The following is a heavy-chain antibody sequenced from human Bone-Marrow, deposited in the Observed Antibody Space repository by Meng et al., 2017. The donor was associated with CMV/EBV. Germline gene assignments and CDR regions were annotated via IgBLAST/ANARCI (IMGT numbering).Heavy chain of an antibody. CDR1: GGTFSSYA. CDR2: IIPILGIA. D-gene: IGHD3-22*01. V-gene: IGHV1-69*10. CDR3: AKDEIPYYHDGGGVY. Sequence: SVKVSCKASGGTFSSYAISWVRQAPGQGLEWMGGIIPILGIANYAQKFQGRVTITADKSTSTAYMELSSLRSEDTAVYYCAKDEIPYYHDGGGVYWGQGTLVTVSS. J-gene: IGHJ4*02.